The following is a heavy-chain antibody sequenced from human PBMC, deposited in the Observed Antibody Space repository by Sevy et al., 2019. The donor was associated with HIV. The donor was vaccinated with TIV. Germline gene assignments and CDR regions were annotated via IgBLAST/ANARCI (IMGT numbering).Heavy chain of an antibody. CDR2: IGTLLDT. CDR1: GFTFSTYD. J-gene: IGHJ3*01. Sequence: GGSLRLSCAASGFTFSTYDMHWVRQVAGEGLEWVSGIGTLLDTYYAASVKGRFIISRDNAKKSLFLQMNSLRAGDTAIYYCARACTAAGYKSGPIDAFDVWGQGTVVTVSS. D-gene: IGHD6-13*01. CDR3: ARACTAAGYKSGPIDAFDV. V-gene: IGHV3-13*01.